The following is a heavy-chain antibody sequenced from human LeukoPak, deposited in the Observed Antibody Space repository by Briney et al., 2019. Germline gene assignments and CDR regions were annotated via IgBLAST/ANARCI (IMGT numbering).Heavy chain of an antibody. Sequence: GESLKISCRGSGYSFITYWIGWVRQMPGKGLEWMGIIYPGDSDTRYTPSFQGQVTMSADKSINTAYLQWRSLKASDTAMYYCARRQGCSSTSCPPDYWGQGTLVTVSP. J-gene: IGHJ4*02. CDR1: GYSFITYW. CDR2: IYPGDSDT. CDR3: ARRQGCSSTSCPPDY. V-gene: IGHV5-51*01. D-gene: IGHD2-2*01.